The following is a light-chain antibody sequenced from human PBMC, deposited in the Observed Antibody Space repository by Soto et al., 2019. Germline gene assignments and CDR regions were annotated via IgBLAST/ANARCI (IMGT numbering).Light chain of an antibody. CDR2: KAS. Sequence: DIQMTQSPSTLSASVGDRVTITCRASQNVNTWLAWYQQKPGKAPKVLIYKASSLQIGAPSRFSGSGSGTEFTLTTSSLQADDFATYYCQQYNTLPPYTFGQGTKVEIK. CDR3: QQYNTLPPYT. V-gene: IGKV1-5*03. CDR1: QNVNTW. J-gene: IGKJ2*01.